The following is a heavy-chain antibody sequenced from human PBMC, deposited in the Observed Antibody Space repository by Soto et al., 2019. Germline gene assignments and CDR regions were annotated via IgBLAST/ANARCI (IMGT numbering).Heavy chain of an antibody. J-gene: IGHJ5*02. D-gene: IGHD6-19*01. CDR1: GFTFSSFA. Sequence: EVQLLESGGGLVQPGGSLRLSCADSGFTFSSFAMNWVRQAPGKGLEWVSSISGSGGGAQYADSVKGRFTISRDNSKNTLYLHMNSLRAEDTAVYHCAKCLVGMGRSGWCTWVDPWGPGTLVPVSS. CDR3: AKCLVGMGRSGWCTWVDP. CDR2: ISGSGGGA. V-gene: IGHV3-23*01.